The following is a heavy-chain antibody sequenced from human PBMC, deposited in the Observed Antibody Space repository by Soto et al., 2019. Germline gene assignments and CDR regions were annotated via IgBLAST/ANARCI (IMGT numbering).Heavy chain of an antibody. V-gene: IGHV4-59*08. J-gene: IGHJ4*02. CDR1: GGSISSYY. D-gene: IGHD6-19*01. CDR3: ARHAGINSGWYGEFDY. Sequence: SETLSLTCTVSGGSISSYYWSWIRQPPGKGLEWIGYIYYSGRTNYNPSLKSRVTISVDTSKNQFSLKLSSVTAADTAVYYCARHAGINSGWYGEFDYWGQGTLVTVSS. CDR2: IYYSGRT.